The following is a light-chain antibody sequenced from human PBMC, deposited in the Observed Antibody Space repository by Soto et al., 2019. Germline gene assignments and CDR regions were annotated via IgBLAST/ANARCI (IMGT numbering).Light chain of an antibody. CDR2: GAS. V-gene: IGKV3-20*01. CDR1: QSVSSSY. Sequence: EIVLTQATGTLSLSAGERAILSCRASQSVSSSYLAWYQQKPGQAPRLLIYGASSRATGIPDRFSGSESGTDFTLTISRLEPEDFAVYYCQQYGSSPFTFGPGTKVDIK. CDR3: QQYGSSPFT. J-gene: IGKJ3*01.